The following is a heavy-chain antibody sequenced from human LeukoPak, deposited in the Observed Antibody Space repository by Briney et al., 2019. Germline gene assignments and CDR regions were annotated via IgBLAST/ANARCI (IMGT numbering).Heavy chain of an antibody. Sequence: SETLSLTCTVSGGSISSYYWSWIRQSPGKGLEWIGYIYSSGITNYNPSLKNRGTISVDTSKNQFSLELRSVTAADTAVYYCAREVGATHYWGQGTLVTVSS. V-gene: IGHV4-59*01. CDR1: GGSISSYY. CDR3: AREVGATHY. D-gene: IGHD1-26*01. CDR2: IYSSGIT. J-gene: IGHJ4*02.